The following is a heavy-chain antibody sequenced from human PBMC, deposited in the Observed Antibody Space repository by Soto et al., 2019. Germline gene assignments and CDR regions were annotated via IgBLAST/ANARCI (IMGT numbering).Heavy chain of an antibody. V-gene: IGHV1-8*01. CDR3: AREAASDPSFYYNYMDV. Sequence: QEQLVQSGAEVKKPGAPVKVSCKASGYTFSNYNINWVRQASGQGLEWMGWMNPDSGNTGYAEKFQGRVTMTRNSSISTAYMELSGQRSEDTAVYYCAREAASDPSFYYNYMDVWGKGTTVTVSS. J-gene: IGHJ6*03. CDR2: MNPDSGNT. CDR1: GYTFSNYN. D-gene: IGHD3-10*01.